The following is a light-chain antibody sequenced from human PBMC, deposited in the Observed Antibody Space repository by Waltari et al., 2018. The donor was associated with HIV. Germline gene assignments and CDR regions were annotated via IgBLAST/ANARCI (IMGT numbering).Light chain of an antibody. CDR1: HNIYSS. J-gene: IGKJ3*01. CDR2: DTS. V-gene: IGKV1-39*01. Sequence: DTQMTQSPSSLSASIGDRVTITCRASHNIYSSLSWYQQKSGKATQLLVYDTSSLQRGVPSRCSGGGAGKHFTLTISSLQPEDFATYDCRQSYTIPLTFGPGTKVDVK. CDR3: RQSYTIPLT.